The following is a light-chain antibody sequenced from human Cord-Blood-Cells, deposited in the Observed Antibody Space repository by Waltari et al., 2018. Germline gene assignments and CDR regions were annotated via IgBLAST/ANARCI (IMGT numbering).Light chain of an antibody. J-gene: IGLJ1*01. V-gene: IGLV2-11*01. CDR1: SSDVGGYNY. CDR2: DVS. Sequence: QSALTQPRSVSGSPGQSVTISCTGTSSDVGGYNYVSWYQQHPGKAPKLMIYDVSKRPSGVPERFFGSKSGNTASLTISGLQAEDEADYYCCSYAGSSYVFGTGTKVTVL. CDR3: CSYAGSSYV.